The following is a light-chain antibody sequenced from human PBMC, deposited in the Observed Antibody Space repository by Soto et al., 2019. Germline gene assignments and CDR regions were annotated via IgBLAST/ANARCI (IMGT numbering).Light chain of an antibody. CDR1: QGINSA. V-gene: IGKV1-13*02. J-gene: IGKJ3*01. CDR2: DAS. CDR3: QQFNSYPRT. Sequence: AIQLTQSPSSLSASVGDRVTITCRASQGINSALAWYQQKPGKAPKLLIYDASSLESGVPSRFSGSGSGTDFTLTISSLEPEDFATYYCQQFNSYPRTFGPGTKVDIK.